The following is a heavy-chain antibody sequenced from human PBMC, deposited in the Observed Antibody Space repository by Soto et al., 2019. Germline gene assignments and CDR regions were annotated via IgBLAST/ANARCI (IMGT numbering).Heavy chain of an antibody. Sequence: ASVKVSCKASGYTFTSYYMHWVRQAPGQGLEWMGIINPSGGSTSYAQKFQGRVTMTRDTSTSTVYMELSSLRSEDTAVYYCARLYCTNGVCYPPGWLVDYYYGMDVWGQGNKVTVSS. CDR3: ARLYCTNGVCYPPGWLVDYYYGMDV. CDR2: INPSGGST. CDR1: GYTFTSYY. D-gene: IGHD2-8*01. J-gene: IGHJ6*02. V-gene: IGHV1-46*01.